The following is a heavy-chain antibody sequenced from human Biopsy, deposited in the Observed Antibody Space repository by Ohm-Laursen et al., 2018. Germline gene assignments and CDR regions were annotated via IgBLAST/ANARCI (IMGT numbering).Heavy chain of an antibody. CDR1: GYTFIDYY. CDR3: ARGPLGPLLEWLLFQTSIDV. V-gene: IGHV1-2*07. Sequence: ASVKVSCKASGYTFIDYYIHWVRQAPGQGLEWMGWVNPNNGDKKFAPDFQGRLTMTRDKSIGTACMELIRLRSDDTAVYYCARGPLGPLLEWLLFQTSIDVWGQGTTVTVSS. J-gene: IGHJ6*02. CDR2: VNPNNGDK. D-gene: IGHD3-3*01.